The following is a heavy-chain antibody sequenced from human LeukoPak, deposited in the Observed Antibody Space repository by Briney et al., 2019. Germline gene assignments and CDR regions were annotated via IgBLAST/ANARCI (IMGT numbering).Heavy chain of an antibody. D-gene: IGHD6-6*01. CDR3: ARRGGSSSRRSPIDY. J-gene: IGHJ4*02. V-gene: IGHV3-7*01. CDR2: IKQDGSQR. CDR1: GYTFSDYW. Sequence: GGSLRLSCTASGYTFSDYWMTWVRQAPGKGPEWVANIKQDGSQRYYVDSVRGRFTISRDNAKNSLFLQMNGLRAEDTAVYYCARRGGSSSRRSPIDYWGQGTLVTVSS.